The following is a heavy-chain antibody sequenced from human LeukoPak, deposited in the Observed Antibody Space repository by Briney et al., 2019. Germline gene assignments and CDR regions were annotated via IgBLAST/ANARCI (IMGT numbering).Heavy chain of an antibody. D-gene: IGHD3-22*01. CDR1: GYTFTSYG. J-gene: IGHJ1*01. CDR3: ARDSRSQGDSSGYLYAEYFQH. Sequence: ASVKVSCKASGYTFTSYGISWVRQAPGQGLEWMGWISAYNGNTNYAQKLQGRVTMTTDTSTSTAYMELRSLRSDDTAVYYCARDSRSQGDSSGYLYAEYFQHWGQGTLVTVSS. V-gene: IGHV1-18*01. CDR2: ISAYNGNT.